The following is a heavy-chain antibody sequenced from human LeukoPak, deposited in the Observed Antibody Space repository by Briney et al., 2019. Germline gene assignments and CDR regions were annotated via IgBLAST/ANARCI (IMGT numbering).Heavy chain of an antibody. CDR3: ARDSSFPLLGATMVPRFDY. CDR1: GYTFTSYA. CDR2: ISAYNGNT. D-gene: IGHD1-26*01. Sequence: ASVKVSCKDSGYTFTSYAISWVRQAPGQGLEWMGWISAYNGNTNYAQKLQGRVTMTTDTSTSTAYMELRSLRSDDTAVYYCARDSSFPLLGATMVPRFDYWGQGTLVTVSS. V-gene: IGHV1-18*01. J-gene: IGHJ4*02.